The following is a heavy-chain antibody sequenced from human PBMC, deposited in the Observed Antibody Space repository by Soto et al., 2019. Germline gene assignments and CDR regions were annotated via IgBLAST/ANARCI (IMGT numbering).Heavy chain of an antibody. Sequence: SETLSLTCTVSGGSISSSSYSWSWIRQHPGKGLEWIGYVYFSGNTDYNPSLKSRVTISVDTSKKQFSLRLTSVTVADTAVYYCARLGYDSSGYPIWFDPWGQGTLVT. CDR3: ARLGYDSSGYPIWFDP. CDR2: VYFSGNT. J-gene: IGHJ5*02. D-gene: IGHD3-22*01. V-gene: IGHV4-31*03. CDR1: GGSISSSSYS.